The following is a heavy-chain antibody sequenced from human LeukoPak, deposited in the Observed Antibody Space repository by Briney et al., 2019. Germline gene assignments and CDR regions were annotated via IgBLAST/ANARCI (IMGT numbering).Heavy chain of an antibody. D-gene: IGHD2-2*01. V-gene: IGHV1-18*01. J-gene: IGHJ4*02. Sequence: ASVKVSCEASGYTFTSYGISWVRQAPGQGLEWMGWISAYNGNTNYAQKLQGRVTMTTDTSTSTAYMELRSPRSDDTAVYYCARGRNIGYIVVVPAAYFDYWGQGTLVTVSS. CDR1: GYTFTSYG. CDR3: ARGRNIGYIVVVPAAYFDY. CDR2: ISAYNGNT.